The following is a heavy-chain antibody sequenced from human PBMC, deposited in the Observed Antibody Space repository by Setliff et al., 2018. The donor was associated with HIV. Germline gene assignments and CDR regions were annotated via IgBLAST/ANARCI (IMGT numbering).Heavy chain of an antibody. D-gene: IGHD3-10*01. CDR2: IISILEIT. J-gene: IGHJ3*02. Sequence: SCKASGGTSSTHAMNWVRQAPGQGLEWMGQIISILEITDYAQKFQGRLTITADEPTNTIYMELSGLRSEDTAVYYCAGPRGDEAFDIWGQGTMVTVSS. CDR3: AGPRGDEAFDI. V-gene: IGHV1-69*04. CDR1: GGTSSTHA.